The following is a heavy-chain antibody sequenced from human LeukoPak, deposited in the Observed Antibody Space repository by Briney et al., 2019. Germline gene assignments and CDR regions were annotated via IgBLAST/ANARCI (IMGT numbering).Heavy chain of an antibody. CDR2: IYYSGST. Sequence: SETLSLTCTVSGGSISSSSYYWGWIRQPPGTGLEWIGSIYYSGSTYYNPSLKSRVTISVDTSKNQFPLKLSSVTAADTAVYYCARIPWIQLGYYYMDVWGKGTTVTVSS. D-gene: IGHD5-18*01. J-gene: IGHJ6*03. V-gene: IGHV4-39*06. CDR1: GGSISSSSYY. CDR3: ARIPWIQLGYYYMDV.